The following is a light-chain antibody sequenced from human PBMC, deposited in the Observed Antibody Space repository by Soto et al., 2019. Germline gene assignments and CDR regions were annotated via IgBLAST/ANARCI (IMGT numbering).Light chain of an antibody. CDR1: QSISSW. CDR2: KAS. Sequence: DIHMTQSPSVLAASVGDRVTITCRASQSISSWLAWYQQKPGKAPNLLIYKASHLENGVPSRFSGSGSGTEFTLTISSLQPDDFATYYCQQYNSYSITFGQGTRREIK. CDR3: QQYNSYSIT. V-gene: IGKV1-5*03. J-gene: IGKJ5*01.